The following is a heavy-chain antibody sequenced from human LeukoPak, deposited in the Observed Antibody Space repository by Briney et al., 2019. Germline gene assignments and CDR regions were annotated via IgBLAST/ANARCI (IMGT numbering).Heavy chain of an antibody. CDR1: GFTFSSYA. D-gene: IGHD3-9*01. Sequence: GGSLRLSCAASGFTFSSYAMHWVRQAPGKGLEWVAVISYDGSNKYYADSVKGRFTISRDNSKNTLYLQMNSLRAEDTAVYYCARDSNPPYYDIMIDYWGQGTLVTVSS. CDR3: ARDSNPPYYDIMIDY. CDR2: ISYDGSNK. J-gene: IGHJ4*02. V-gene: IGHV3-30-3*01.